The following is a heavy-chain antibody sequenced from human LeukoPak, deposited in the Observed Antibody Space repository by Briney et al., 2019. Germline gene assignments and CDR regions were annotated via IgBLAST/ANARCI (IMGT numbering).Heavy chain of an antibody. J-gene: IGHJ3*02. D-gene: IGHD3-22*01. Sequence: SQTLSLTCTVSGGSISSGGYYWSWIRQHPGKGLEWIGYIYYSGSTYYNPSLKSRVTISVDTSKNQFSLKLSSVTAADTAVYYCARVPPMTAHLGAFDIWGQGTMVTVSS. CDR2: IYYSGST. CDR1: GGSISSGGYY. V-gene: IGHV4-31*03. CDR3: ARVPPMTAHLGAFDI.